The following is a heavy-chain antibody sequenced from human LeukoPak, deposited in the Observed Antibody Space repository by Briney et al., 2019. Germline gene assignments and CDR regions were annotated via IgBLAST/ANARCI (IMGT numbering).Heavy chain of an antibody. Sequence: GGSLRLSCAASGFTFSSCSMNWVRQAPGKGLEWVSSISSSSSYIYYADSVKGRFTISRDNSENTLYLQMNGLRAEDTAVYYCAKVGATEYVDYWGQGTLVTVSS. D-gene: IGHD1-26*01. CDR3: AKVGATEYVDY. CDR1: GFTFSSCS. J-gene: IGHJ4*02. V-gene: IGHV3-21*04. CDR2: ISSSSSYI.